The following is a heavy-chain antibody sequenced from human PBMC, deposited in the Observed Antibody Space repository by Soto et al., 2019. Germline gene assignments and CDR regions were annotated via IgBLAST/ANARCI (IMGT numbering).Heavy chain of an antibody. J-gene: IGHJ6*01. V-gene: IGHV1-18*01. Sequence: ASVKVSCKASGYTFTSYGISWVRQAPGQGLEWMGWISAYNGNTNYAQKLQGRVTMTTDTSTSTAYTELRSLRSDDTAVYYCARGLLGIAARPYYYYYGMDGWGQGTTVTGSS. CDR3: ARGLLGIAARPYYYYYGMDG. CDR1: GYTFTSYG. CDR2: ISAYNGNT. D-gene: IGHD6-6*01.